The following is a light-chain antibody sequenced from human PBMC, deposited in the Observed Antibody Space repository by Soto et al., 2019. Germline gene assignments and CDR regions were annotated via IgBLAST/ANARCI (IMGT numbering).Light chain of an antibody. Sequence: DIQMTQSPPSLSASIGDRVSITCRASQTISTYVNWYQHKPGQAPKLLMYSASTLHSGVPSRFSGSGSGTHFTLTITSLQPEDLATYFCQQSYSTPFTFGPGTRMDLK. CDR1: QTISTY. CDR2: SAS. CDR3: QQSYSTPFT. V-gene: IGKV1-39*01. J-gene: IGKJ3*01.